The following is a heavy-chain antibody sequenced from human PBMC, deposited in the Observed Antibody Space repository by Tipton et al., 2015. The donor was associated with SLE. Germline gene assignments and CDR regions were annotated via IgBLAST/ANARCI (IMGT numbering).Heavy chain of an antibody. J-gene: IGHJ3*02. CDR1: GFTFSSYE. CDR2: ISSSGSTI. CDR3: ARMGSSPLDAFDI. D-gene: IGHD6-13*01. Sequence: SLRLSCAASGFTFSSYEMNWVRQAPGRGLEWVSYISSSGSTIYYADSVKGRFTISRDNAKNSLYLQMNSLRAEDTAVYYCARMGSSPLDAFDIWGQGTMVTVSS. V-gene: IGHV3-48*03.